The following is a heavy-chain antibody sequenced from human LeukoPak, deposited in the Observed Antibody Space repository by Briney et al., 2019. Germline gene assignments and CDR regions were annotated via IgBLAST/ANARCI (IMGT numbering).Heavy chain of an antibody. J-gene: IGHJ5*02. V-gene: IGHV3-23*01. CDR3: AREYYYDRSGYYGWFDP. CDR2: ISGSGGEI. D-gene: IGHD3-22*01. CDR1: GFTFSSYG. Sequence: GSLRLSCAASGFTFSSYGMTWVRQAPGKGLEWVSSISGSGGEIHYADSVKGRFTISRDNSKNTLYLQMNSLRAEDTAVYYCAREYYYDRSGYYGWFDPWGQGTLVTVSS.